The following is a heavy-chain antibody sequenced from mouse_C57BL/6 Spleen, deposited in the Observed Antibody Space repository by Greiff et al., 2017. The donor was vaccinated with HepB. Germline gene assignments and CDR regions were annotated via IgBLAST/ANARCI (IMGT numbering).Heavy chain of an antibody. CDR2: IYPGDGDT. D-gene: IGHD1-1*01. CDR3: ARSDYYGSSSFAY. CDR1: GYAFSSYW. Sequence: VQVVESGAELVKPGASVKISCKASGYAFSSYWMNWVKQRPGKGLEWIGQIYPGDGDTNYNGKFKGKATLTADKSSSTAYMQLSSLTSEDSAVYFCARSDYYGSSSFAYWGQGTLVTVSA. J-gene: IGHJ3*01. V-gene: IGHV1-80*01.